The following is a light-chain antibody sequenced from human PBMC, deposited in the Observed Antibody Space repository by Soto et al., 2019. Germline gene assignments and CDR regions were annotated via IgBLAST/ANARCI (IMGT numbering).Light chain of an antibody. CDR1: QSVSSN. V-gene: IGKV3-15*01. CDR2: GAS. J-gene: IGKJ1*01. CDR3: QQYNNWPPGT. Sequence: IVMTQSPATLAVARGERATLSCMASQSVSSNLAWFQQKPGQAPRLLIYGASTRATGVPARLSGSGSGTEFTLTISSLQSADFAVSYCQQYNNWPPGTFGQGTKVDIK.